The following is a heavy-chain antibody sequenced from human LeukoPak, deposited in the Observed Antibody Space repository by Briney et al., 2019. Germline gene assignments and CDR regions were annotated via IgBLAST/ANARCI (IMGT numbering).Heavy chain of an antibody. Sequence: SETLSLTCTVSSGSISSYYWSWIRQPPGKGLEWIGYIYYSGSTNYNPSLKSRVTISVDTSKNQFSLKLSSVTAADTAVYYCARGLSYVGVVLYYYYGMDVWGQGTTVTVSS. CDR1: SGSISSYY. V-gene: IGHV4-59*12. CDR3: ARGLSYVGVVLYYYYGMDV. D-gene: IGHD3-3*01. CDR2: IYYSGST. J-gene: IGHJ6*02.